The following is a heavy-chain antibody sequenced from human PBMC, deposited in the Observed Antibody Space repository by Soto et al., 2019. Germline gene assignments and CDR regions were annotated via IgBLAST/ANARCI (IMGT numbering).Heavy chain of an antibody. Sequence: SETLSLTCAVYGGSFSGYYWSWIRQPPGKGLEWIGEINDRGSTNYNPSLKSRVTISVDTSKNQFSLKLSSVTAADTAVYYCAREPKRQWPGGAFDIWGQGTMVTVSS. CDR3: AREPKRQWPGGAFDI. CDR1: GGSFSGYY. CDR2: INDRGST. V-gene: IGHV4-34*01. D-gene: IGHD6-19*01. J-gene: IGHJ3*02.